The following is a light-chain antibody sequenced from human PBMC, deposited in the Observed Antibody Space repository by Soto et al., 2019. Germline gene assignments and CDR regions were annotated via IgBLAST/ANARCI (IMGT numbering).Light chain of an antibody. CDR1: QSVSSY. CDR2: DTS. CDR3: QQRQHWPPIT. Sequence: VLTQSPATLSLSPGERATLSCRASQSVSSYLAWYQQKPGQAPRLLIYDTSNRATAVPARFSGSGSGTDFTLTISSLEPEDCAIYYCQQRQHWPPITFGQGTRLEIK. V-gene: IGKV3-11*01. J-gene: IGKJ5*01.